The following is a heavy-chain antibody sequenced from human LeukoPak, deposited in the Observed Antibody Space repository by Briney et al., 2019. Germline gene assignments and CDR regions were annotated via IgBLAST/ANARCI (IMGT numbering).Heavy chain of an antibody. CDR2: IIPIFGPA. Sequence: GASVKVSCKASGGTFSRYTINWVRQAPGQGLEWMGGIIPIFGPANYAQKFQGRVTITADESTSTTYMELTSLRSEDTALYYCARGVGAAASSAVDYWGQGTLVTVSS. CDR1: GGTFSRYT. D-gene: IGHD6-13*01. V-gene: IGHV1-69*01. CDR3: ARGVGAAASSAVDY. J-gene: IGHJ4*02.